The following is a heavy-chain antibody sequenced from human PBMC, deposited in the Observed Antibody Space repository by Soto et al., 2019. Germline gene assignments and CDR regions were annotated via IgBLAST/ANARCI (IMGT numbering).Heavy chain of an antibody. D-gene: IGHD1-26*01. CDR2: ISYTGDT. CDR1: GDSVSSDRYF. CDR3: ARIVVGATGDL. J-gene: IGHJ5*02. Sequence: SETLSLTCSVSGDSVSSDRYFWTWIRQPPGKGLEWIAYISYTGDTNYNPSLKSRVTISVDTSRNQFSLTLTSVTAADTAVYFCARIVVGATGDLWGQGSLVTVS. V-gene: IGHV4-61*01.